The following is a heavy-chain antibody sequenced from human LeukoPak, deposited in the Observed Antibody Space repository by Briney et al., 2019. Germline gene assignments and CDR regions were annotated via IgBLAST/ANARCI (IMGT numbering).Heavy chain of an antibody. CDR3: AKEIRPNEY. J-gene: IGHJ4*02. D-gene: IGHD4-17*01. CDR1: GFTFSSSA. V-gene: IGHV3-23*01. CDR2: ISVSGANT. Sequence: GGSLRLSCAASGFTFSSSAMSWLRQAPGKGLEWVSAISVSGANTFYAYSGKGPFTSSRANSKNNLELRMNSLRAEDRAVYYCAKEIRPNEYWGQGTLVTVSS.